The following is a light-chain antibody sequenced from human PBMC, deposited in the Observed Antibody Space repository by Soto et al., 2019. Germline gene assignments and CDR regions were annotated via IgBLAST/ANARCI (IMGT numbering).Light chain of an antibody. CDR3: QQYNTWLWT. J-gene: IGKJ1*01. V-gene: IGKV3-15*01. Sequence: EVVMTQSAATLSVCPGERVTLSCRASQSINAHLAWYQQKPGQAPRLLIHGASTRATGIPARFSGSGFGTEFILTISSLKSEDFAVYYCQQYNTWLWTFGQGTKVEIQ. CDR1: QSINAH. CDR2: GAS.